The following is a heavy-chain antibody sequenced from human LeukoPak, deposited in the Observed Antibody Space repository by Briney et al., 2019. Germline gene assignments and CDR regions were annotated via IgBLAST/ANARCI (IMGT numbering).Heavy chain of an antibody. J-gene: IGHJ4*02. V-gene: IGHV3-74*01. CDR3: ARDGYCSSGTCYGKDY. Sequence: GGSLRLSCEASRFIFSNYWMHWVRQVPGKGLVWVSHINSDGSSTTYADFVKGRFTISRDNARNTLYLQMNSLGAEDTAVYYCARDGYCSSGTCYGKDYWGQGTLVTVSS. CDR2: INSDGSST. CDR1: RFIFSNYW. D-gene: IGHD2-2*03.